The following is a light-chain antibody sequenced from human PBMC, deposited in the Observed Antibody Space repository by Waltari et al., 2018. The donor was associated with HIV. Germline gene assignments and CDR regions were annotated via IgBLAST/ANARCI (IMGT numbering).Light chain of an antibody. CDR1: SLRSYY. CDR2: DKN. V-gene: IGLV3-19*01. J-gene: IGLJ3*02. CDR3: NSRDSSGNHWV. Sequence: SSELTQDPAVSVALGQTVRITCQGDSLRSYYASWYQQKPGQAPVLVIYDKNNRPSGFPDRFSGSSSGNTASLTITGAQAEDEADYYCNSRDSSGNHWVFGGGTKLTVL.